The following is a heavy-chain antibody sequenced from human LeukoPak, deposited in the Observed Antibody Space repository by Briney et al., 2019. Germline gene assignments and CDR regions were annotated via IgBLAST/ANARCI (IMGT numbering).Heavy chain of an antibody. Sequence: GGSLRLSCAASGFTFSSYGMHWVRQAPGKGLEWVAVISYDGSNKYYADSVKGRFTISRDNSKNTPYLQMNSLRAGDTAVYYCAKDFSSSGYYSPPDYWGQGTLVTVSS. CDR1: GFTFSSYG. V-gene: IGHV3-30*18. J-gene: IGHJ4*02. D-gene: IGHD3-22*01. CDR3: AKDFSSSGYYSPPDY. CDR2: ISYDGSNK.